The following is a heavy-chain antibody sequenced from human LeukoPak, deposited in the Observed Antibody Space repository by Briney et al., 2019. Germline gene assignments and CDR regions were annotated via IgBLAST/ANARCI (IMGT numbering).Heavy chain of an antibody. D-gene: IGHD2-15*01. Sequence: GASVKVSCKASGYTLTHYALNWVRQAPGQGLEWMGWINTHTGDPTYAQVFTGRFVFSLDTSVSTAYLEITGLKSEDTAVYYCAREWCSGGSCFSRFDSWGRGTLVTVSS. CDR3: AREWCSGGSCFSRFDS. CDR1: GYTLTHYA. V-gene: IGHV7-4-1*02. CDR2: INTHTGDP. J-gene: IGHJ4*02.